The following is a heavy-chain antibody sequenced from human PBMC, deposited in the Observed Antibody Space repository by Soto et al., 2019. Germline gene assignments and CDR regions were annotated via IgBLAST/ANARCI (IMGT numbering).Heavy chain of an antibody. Sequence: PSETLSLTCTVSGGSISIGTDYWGWIRRAPGKGLEWIGNIHYSGSTSYNPSLKSRVSISVDTSKNQFSLKLSSVTAADTAVYYCARGDPLLWFGEKVYYGMDVWGQGTTVTVSS. D-gene: IGHD3-10*01. CDR2: IHYSGST. CDR1: GGSISIGTDY. CDR3: ARGDPLLWFGEKVYYGMDV. J-gene: IGHJ6*02. V-gene: IGHV4-39*07.